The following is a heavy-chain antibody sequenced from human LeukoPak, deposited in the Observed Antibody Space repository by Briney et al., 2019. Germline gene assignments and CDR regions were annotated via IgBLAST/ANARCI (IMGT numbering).Heavy chain of an antibody. CDR2: INPNSGGT. V-gene: IGHV1-2*02. Sequence: ASVKVSCKASGFTFTNYYMHWVRQAPGQGLEWMGWINPNSGGTNYAQKFQGRVTMTRDTSISTAYMELSRLRSDDTAVYYCARSLGSALAPTNYFDYWGQGTLVTVSS. CDR3: ARSLGSALAPTNYFDY. CDR1: GFTFTNYY. J-gene: IGHJ4*02. D-gene: IGHD2-15*01.